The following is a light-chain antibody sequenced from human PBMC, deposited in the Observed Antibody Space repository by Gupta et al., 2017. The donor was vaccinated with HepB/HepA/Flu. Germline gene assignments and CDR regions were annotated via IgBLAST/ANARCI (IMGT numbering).Light chain of an antibody. Sequence: DIQITQSPSSVSASVGDRVTITCRASQGISSWLAWYQQKPGKAPKLLIYAASRSQSRVPSRFSGSGSGTDFTLTIMRRQPEDFATYYCQQATTFERTFGEGTKVEIK. V-gene: IGKV1-12*01. CDR2: AAS. J-gene: IGKJ1*01. CDR3: QQATTFERT. CDR1: QGISSW.